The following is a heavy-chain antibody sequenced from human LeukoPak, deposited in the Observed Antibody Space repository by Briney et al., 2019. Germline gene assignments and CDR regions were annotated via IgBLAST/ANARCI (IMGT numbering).Heavy chain of an antibody. CDR2: IYHSGST. J-gene: IGHJ1*01. Sequence: PSETLSLTCAMYGGSFKGYYWSWIRQPPGKGLEWIGYIYHSGSTYCSPSLKSRVSISVDTSKDQFSLKLSSVTAADTAVYYCARVGRGGSGGFQHWGQGTLVAVSS. CDR1: GGSFKGYY. V-gene: IGHV4-30-4*01. D-gene: IGHD3-10*01. CDR3: ARVGRGGSGGFQH.